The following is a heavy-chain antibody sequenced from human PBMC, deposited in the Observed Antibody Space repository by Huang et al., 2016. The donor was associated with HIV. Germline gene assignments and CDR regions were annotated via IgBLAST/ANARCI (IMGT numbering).Heavy chain of an antibody. Sequence: EVQLVASGGGLIQPGRSLRLSCADSGLSFDDFAMHWVRQVPGGGLEWVSGIRGNSGNIGYADSVKGRFTISRDNAKNSLYLQMNSLRTEDSALYYGAKGEHYYGSGIFQNYFYYYGMDVWGQGTTVTVSS. CDR2: IRGNSGNI. D-gene: IGHD3-10*01. CDR3: AKGEHYYGSGIFQNYFYYYGMDV. V-gene: IGHV3-9*01. CDR1: GLSFDDFA. J-gene: IGHJ6*02.